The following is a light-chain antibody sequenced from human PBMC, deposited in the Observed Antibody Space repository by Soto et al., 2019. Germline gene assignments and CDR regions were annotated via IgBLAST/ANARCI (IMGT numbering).Light chain of an antibody. J-gene: IGLJ1*01. CDR3: NSSTVRNTFV. Sequence: QSVLTQPASVSGSPGQSITISCTGTSSDIGSYTYVSWYQQHPGKAPKLMIYEVTSRPSGVSNRFSGSTSGNTASLTISGLQAEDEAHYYCNSSTVRNTFVFGTGTKVTVL. V-gene: IGLV2-14*01. CDR2: EVT. CDR1: SSDIGSYTY.